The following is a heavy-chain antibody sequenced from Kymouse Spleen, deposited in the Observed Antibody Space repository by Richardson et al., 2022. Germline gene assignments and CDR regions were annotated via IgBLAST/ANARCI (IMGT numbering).Heavy chain of an antibody. CDR3: ARGGNWNYYYGMDV. D-gene: IGHD1-1*01,IGHD1-20*01,IGHD1-7*01. CDR2: INHSGST. Sequence: QVQLQQWGAGLLKPSETLSLTCAVYGGSFSGYYWSWIRQPPGKGLEWIGEINHSGSTNYNPSLKSRVTISVDTSKNQFSLKLSSVTAADTAVYYCARGGNWNYYYGMDVWGQGTTVTVSS. J-gene: IGHJ6*02. V-gene: IGHV4-34*01. CDR1: GGSFSGYY.